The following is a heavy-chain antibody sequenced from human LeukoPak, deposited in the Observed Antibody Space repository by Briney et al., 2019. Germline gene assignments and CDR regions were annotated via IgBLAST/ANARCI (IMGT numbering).Heavy chain of an antibody. Sequence: SGTLSLTCAVSGGSISSSNWWSWVRQPPGKGLEWIGSIYYSGSTYYNPSLKSRVTISVDTSKNQFSLKLSSVTAADTAVYYCARGSPHYDSSGYPEYWGQGILVTVSS. CDR1: GGSISSSNW. V-gene: IGHV4-4*02. J-gene: IGHJ4*02. D-gene: IGHD3-22*01. CDR3: ARGSPHYDSSGYPEY. CDR2: IYYSGST.